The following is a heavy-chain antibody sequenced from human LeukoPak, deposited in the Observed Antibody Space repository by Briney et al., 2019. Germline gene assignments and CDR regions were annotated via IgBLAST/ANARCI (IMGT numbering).Heavy chain of an antibody. CDR3: ATAGSYRSSANWFAP. CDR1: GYTFTDYY. J-gene: IGHJ5*02. CDR2: VDPEDGET. D-gene: IGHD6-6*01. Sequence: GATVKISCKASGYTFTDYYMHWVQQAPGKGLEWMGRVDPEDGETIYAEKLQGRVTITADTSTDTAYMELSSLRSEDTAVYYCATAGSYRSSANWFAPWGQGTLVTVSS. V-gene: IGHV1-69-2*01.